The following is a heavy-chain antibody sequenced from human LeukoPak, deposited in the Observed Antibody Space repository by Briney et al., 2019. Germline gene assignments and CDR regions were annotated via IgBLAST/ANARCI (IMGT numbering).Heavy chain of an antibody. D-gene: IGHD7-27*01. Sequence: GGSLRLSCAASRFTFSTAWMNWVRQAPGKGLEWVGRIKSKTDGGTTDYVAPVKGRFTISRDDSKNTLYLQVNSLSTEDTAVYYCTTGNWGSFSYWGQGTLVTVSS. CDR2: IKSKTDGGTT. J-gene: IGHJ4*02. V-gene: IGHV3-15*01. CDR3: TTGNWGSFSY. CDR1: RFTFSTAW.